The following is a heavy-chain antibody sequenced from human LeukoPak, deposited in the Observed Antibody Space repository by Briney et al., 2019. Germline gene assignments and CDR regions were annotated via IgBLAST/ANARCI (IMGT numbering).Heavy chain of an antibody. V-gene: IGHV3-30*18. Sequence: GGSLRLSCAASGFTFSSYGMHWVRQAPGKGLEWVAVVSYDGSNQYYADSVKGRFTISRDNSKNTLNLQMNSLRAEDTAVYYCAKARDYDNSGYLNYWGQGTLVTVSS. D-gene: IGHD3-22*01. CDR2: VSYDGSNQ. CDR1: GFTFSSYG. J-gene: IGHJ4*02. CDR3: AKARDYDNSGYLNY.